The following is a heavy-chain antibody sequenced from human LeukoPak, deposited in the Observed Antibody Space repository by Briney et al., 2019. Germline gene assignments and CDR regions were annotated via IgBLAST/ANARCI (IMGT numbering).Heavy chain of an antibody. CDR2: ISYDGSNK. Sequence: PGGSLRLSCAASGFTFSSYGMHWVRQAPGKGLEWVAVISYDGSNKYYADSVKGRFTISRDNSKNTLYLQMNSLRAEDTAVYYCARDQTGSSWYRGRYFDYWGQGTLVTVSS. J-gene: IGHJ4*02. V-gene: IGHV3-30*03. CDR1: GFTFSSYG. CDR3: ARDQTGSSWYRGRYFDY. D-gene: IGHD6-13*01.